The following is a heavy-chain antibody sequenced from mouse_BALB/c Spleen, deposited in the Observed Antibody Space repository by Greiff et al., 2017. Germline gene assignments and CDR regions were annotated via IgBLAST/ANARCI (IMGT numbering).Heavy chain of an antibody. J-gene: IGHJ3*01. D-gene: IGHD2-14*01. V-gene: IGHV5-6-3*01. CDR3: ARDNRYFAY. CDR2: INSNGGST. CDR1: GFTFSSYG. Sequence: EVQVVESGGGLVQPGGSLKLSCAASGFTFSSYGMSWVRQTPDKRLELVATINSNGGSTYYPDSVKGRFTISRDNAKNTLYLQMSSLKSEDTAMYYCARDNRYFAYWGQGTLVTVSA.